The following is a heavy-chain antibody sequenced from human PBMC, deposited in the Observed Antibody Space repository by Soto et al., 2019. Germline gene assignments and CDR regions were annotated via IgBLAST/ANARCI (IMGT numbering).Heavy chain of an antibody. CDR2: ISAYNGNT. CDR3: ARGNLYSSSSGRYYYYGMDV. CDR1: GYTFTSYG. Sequence: QVQLVQSGAEVKKPGASVKVSCKASGYTFTSYGISWVRQAPGQGLEWMGWISAYNGNTNYAQKLQGRVTLTTDTSTSTAYMELRSLRSDDTAVYYCARGNLYSSSSGRYYYYGMDVWGQGTTVTVSS. D-gene: IGHD6-6*01. V-gene: IGHV1-18*01. J-gene: IGHJ6*02.